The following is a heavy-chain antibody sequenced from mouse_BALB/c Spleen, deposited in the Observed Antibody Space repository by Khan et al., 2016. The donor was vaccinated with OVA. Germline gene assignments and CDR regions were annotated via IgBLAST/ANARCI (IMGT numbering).Heavy chain of an antibody. D-gene: IGHD1-3*01. Sequence: QVQLKESGPGLVAPSQSLSITCTVSGFSLTGYGVNWVRQPPGKGLEWMGVIWGDGSTDYNSALKSRLSISKDNSKSQVFLKMNSLQTDDTSRYXSARKRCYIKRVFADWGQGTLVTVSA. J-gene: IGHJ3*01. V-gene: IGHV2-6-7*01. CDR3: ARKRCYIKRVFAD. CDR2: IWGDGST. CDR1: GFSLTGYG.